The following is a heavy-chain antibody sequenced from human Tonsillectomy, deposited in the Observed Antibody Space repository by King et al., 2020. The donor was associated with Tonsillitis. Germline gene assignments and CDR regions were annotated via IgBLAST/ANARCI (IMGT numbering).Heavy chain of an antibody. D-gene: IGHD1-26*01. Sequence: VQLQESGPGLVKPSQTLSLTCTVSGGSISSGSYYWSWIRQPAGKGLEWIGRIYTSGSTNYNPSLKSRVTMSVDTSKNQFSLKLSSVTAADTAVYYCARDLYGSRAGHDAFDIWGQGTMVTVSS. CDR2: IYTSGST. CDR1: GGSISSGSYY. J-gene: IGHJ3*02. CDR3: ARDLYGSRAGHDAFDI. V-gene: IGHV4-61*02.